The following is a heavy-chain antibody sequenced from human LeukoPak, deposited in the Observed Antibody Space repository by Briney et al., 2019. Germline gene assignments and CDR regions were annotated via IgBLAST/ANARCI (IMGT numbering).Heavy chain of an antibody. CDR2: ISYDGRKK. J-gene: IGHJ4*02. V-gene: IGHV3-30*04. CDR3: AKDRFDCTNGVVYYFDY. CDR1: GFTFSRYA. Sequence: GRSLRLSCAASGFTFSRYAVHWVRQAPGKGLEWVAVISYDGRKKYYADSVKGRFTISRDNSKNTLYLQMNSLRAEDTAVYYCAKDRFDCTNGVVYYFDYWGQGTLVTVSS. D-gene: IGHD2-8*01.